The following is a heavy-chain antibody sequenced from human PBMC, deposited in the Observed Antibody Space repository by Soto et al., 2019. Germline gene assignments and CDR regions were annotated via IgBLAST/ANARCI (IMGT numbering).Heavy chain of an antibody. J-gene: IGHJ4*02. CDR2: ISGSGGST. Sequence: GGSLRLSCAASGFTFSSYAMSWVRQAPGKGLEWVSAISGSGGSTYYADSVKGRFTISRDNSKNTLYLQMNSLRAEDTAVYYCAKSGLYYYDSSGYYNYWGQGTLVIVS. V-gene: IGHV3-23*01. CDR1: GFTFSSYA. CDR3: AKSGLYYYDSSGYYNY. D-gene: IGHD3-22*01.